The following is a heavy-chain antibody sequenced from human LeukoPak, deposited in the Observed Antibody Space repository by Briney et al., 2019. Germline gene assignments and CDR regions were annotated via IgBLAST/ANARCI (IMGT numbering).Heavy chain of an antibody. D-gene: IGHD2-21*01. CDR1: GYSISSGYY. CDR2: IYHSGST. V-gene: IGHV4-38-2*01. CDR3: ASVYCGGDCYWGTGSFDY. J-gene: IGHJ4*02. Sequence: PSETLSLTCAVSGYSISSGYYWGWIRQPPGKGLEWIGSIYHSGSTYYNPSLKSRVTMSVDTSKNQFSLKLSSVTAADTAVYYCASVYCGGDCYWGTGSFDYWGQGTLVTVSS.